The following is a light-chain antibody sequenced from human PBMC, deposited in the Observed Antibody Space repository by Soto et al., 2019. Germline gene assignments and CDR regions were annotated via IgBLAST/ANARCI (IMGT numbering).Light chain of an antibody. Sequence: QSVLTQPPSASGSPVQSVTISCTGTSSDVGGYNYVSWYQHHPGKAPKLMIYEVSKRPSGVPDRFSGSKSGNTASLTVSGLQAEDEADYYCSSFADSNSYVFGTGTKVTVL. CDR3: SSFADSNSYV. V-gene: IGLV2-8*01. J-gene: IGLJ1*01. CDR1: SSDVGGYNY. CDR2: EVS.